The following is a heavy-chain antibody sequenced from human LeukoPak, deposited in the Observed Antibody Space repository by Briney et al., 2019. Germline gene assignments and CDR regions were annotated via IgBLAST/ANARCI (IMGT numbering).Heavy chain of an antibody. CDR2: MNSNSGNT. D-gene: IGHD3-9*01. CDR3: ARVSNPRYYDILTGPARYGMDV. CDR1: GYTFTSYD. Sequence: ASVKVSCKASGYTFTSYDINWVRQATGQGLEWMGWMNSNSGNTGYVQKFQGRVTMTRNTSISTAYMELSSLRSEDTAVYYCARVSNPRYYDILTGPARYGMDVWGQGTTVTVSS. V-gene: IGHV1-8*02. J-gene: IGHJ6*02.